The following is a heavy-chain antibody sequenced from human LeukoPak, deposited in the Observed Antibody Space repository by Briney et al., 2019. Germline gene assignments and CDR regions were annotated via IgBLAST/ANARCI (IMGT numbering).Heavy chain of an antibody. CDR3: ARSPRPSIAARPSYFDY. CDR2: IYYSGST. D-gene: IGHD6-6*01. Sequence: PSETLSLTCTVSGGSISSYYWSWIRQPPGKGLEWIGYIYYSGSTNYNPSLKSRVTISVDTSKNQFSLKLSSVTAADTAVYYCARSPRPSIAARPSYFDYWGQGTLVTVSS. J-gene: IGHJ4*02. CDR1: GGSISSYY. V-gene: IGHV4-59*01.